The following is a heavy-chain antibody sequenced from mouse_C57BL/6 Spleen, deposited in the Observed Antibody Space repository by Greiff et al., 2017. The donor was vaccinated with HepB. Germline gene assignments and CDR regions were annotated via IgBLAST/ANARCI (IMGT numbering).Heavy chain of an antibody. CDR3: ARSDYGTSYFDY. Sequence: QVQLQQPGTELVKPGASVKLSCKASGYTFTSYWMHWVKQRPGQGLEWIGNINPSNGGTNYNEKFKSKATLTVDKSSSTAYMQLSSLTSEDSAVYYWARSDYGTSYFDYWGQGTTLTVSA. D-gene: IGHD2-4*01. CDR2: INPSNGGT. J-gene: IGHJ2*01. CDR1: GYTFTSYW. V-gene: IGHV1-53*01.